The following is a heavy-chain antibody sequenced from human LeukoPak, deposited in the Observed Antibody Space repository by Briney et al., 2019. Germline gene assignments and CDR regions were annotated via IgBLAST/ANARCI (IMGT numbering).Heavy chain of an antibody. Sequence: PSETLSLTCTVSGGSIGSYYWSWIRQPPGKGLERIGYIYYSGSTNYNPSLKSRVTISVDTSKNQFSLKLSSVTAADTAVYYCARSRDRSNWYFDLWGRGTLVTVSS. CDR1: GGSIGSYY. CDR2: IYYSGST. J-gene: IGHJ2*01. D-gene: IGHD5-24*01. V-gene: IGHV4-59*01. CDR3: ARSRDRSNWYFDL.